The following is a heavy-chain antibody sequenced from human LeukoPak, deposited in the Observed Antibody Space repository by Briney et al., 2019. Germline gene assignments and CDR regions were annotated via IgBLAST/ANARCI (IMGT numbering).Heavy chain of an antibody. V-gene: IGHV4-61*02. D-gene: IGHD2-2*01. J-gene: IGHJ4*02. Sequence: SETLSLTCTVSGGSISSGSYYWSWIRQPAGKGLEWIGRIYTSGSTNYNPSLKSRVTISVDTSKNQFSLRLSSVTAADTAVYYCARRISTPRGETCTRTICYLDYWGQGTLVTVSS. CDR1: GGSISSGSYY. CDR3: ARRISTPRGETCTRTICYLDY. CDR2: IYTSGST.